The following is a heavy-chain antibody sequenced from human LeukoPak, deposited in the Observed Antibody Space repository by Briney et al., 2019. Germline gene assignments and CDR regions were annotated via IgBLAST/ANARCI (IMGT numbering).Heavy chain of an antibody. CDR1: GGSISSSSYS. CDR2: IYYSGST. V-gene: IGHV4-39*01. CDR3: ARSILSITMIVVVITPFDY. Sequence: PSETLSLTCTVSGGSISSSSYSWGWIRQPPGKGLEWIGSIYYSGSTYYNPSLKSRVTISVDTSKNQFSLKLSSVTAADTAVYYCARSILSITMIVVVITPFDYWGQGTLVTVSS. J-gene: IGHJ4*02. D-gene: IGHD3-22*01.